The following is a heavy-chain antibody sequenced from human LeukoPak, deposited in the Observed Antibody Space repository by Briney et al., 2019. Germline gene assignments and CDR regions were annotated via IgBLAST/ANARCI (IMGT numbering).Heavy chain of an antibody. CDR1: GGSISSYY. V-gene: IGHV4-59*01. J-gene: IGHJ3*02. D-gene: IGHD6-19*01. CDR3: ARVGYSSGWYEAFDI. CDR2: IYYSGST. Sequence: SETLSLTCTVSGGSISSYYWSWIRQPPGKGLEWIGYIYYSGSTNYNPSLQSRVTISVDTSKNQFSLKLSPVTAADTAVYYCARVGYSSGWYEAFDIWGQGTMVTVSS.